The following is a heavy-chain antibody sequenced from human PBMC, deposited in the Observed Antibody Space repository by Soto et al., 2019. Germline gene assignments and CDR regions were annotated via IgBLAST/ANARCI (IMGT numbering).Heavy chain of an antibody. CDR1: NGSFTSYY. J-gene: IGHJ3*02. CDR3: GRGRGFMSRNAFDI. CDR2: INHSGSN. V-gene: IGHV4-34*01. Sequence: QVQLQQWGAGLLKPSETLSLTCAVFNGSFTSYYWSWIRQSPGRGLEWIGEINHSGSNNYSPSLKSRVTISVDKSKKHFSLKLTSVTAADTAVYYCGRGRGFMSRNAFDIWGQGTMVTVSS.